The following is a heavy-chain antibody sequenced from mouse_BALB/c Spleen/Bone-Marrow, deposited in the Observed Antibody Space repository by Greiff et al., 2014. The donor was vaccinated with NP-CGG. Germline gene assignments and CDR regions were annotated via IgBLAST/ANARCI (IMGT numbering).Heavy chain of an antibody. J-gene: IGHJ2*01. CDR2: ISYSGGT. CDR3: ARKAYYFDY. V-gene: IGHV3-2*02. CDR1: GYSITSDHA. Sequence: ESGPGLVKPSQSLSLTCTVTGYSITSDHAWNWIRQFPGNKLEWMGSISYSGGTSYNPSLKSRISISRDPSKNQFFLQLNSVTAEDTGTYYCARKAYYFDYWGQGTTLTVSS.